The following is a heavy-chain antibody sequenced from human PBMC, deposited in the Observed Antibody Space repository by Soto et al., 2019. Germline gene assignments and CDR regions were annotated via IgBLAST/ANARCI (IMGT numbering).Heavy chain of an antibody. Sequence: QVQLVQSGAEVKKPGSSVKVSCKASGGTFSSYAISWVRQAPGQGLEWMGGIIPIFGTANYAQKFQGRVTITADESTSTAYMELSSLRSEDTAVYYCARSQVVRTGGDYYYYGMDVWGQGTTVTVSS. D-gene: IGHD3-22*01. J-gene: IGHJ6*02. CDR2: IIPIFGTA. CDR1: GGTFSSYA. CDR3: ARSQVVRTGGDYYYYGMDV. V-gene: IGHV1-69*01.